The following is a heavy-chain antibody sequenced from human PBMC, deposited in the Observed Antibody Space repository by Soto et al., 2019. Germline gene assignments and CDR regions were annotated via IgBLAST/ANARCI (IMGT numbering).Heavy chain of an antibody. J-gene: IGHJ5*02. V-gene: IGHV3-21*01. CDR3: ARGTEYSNGWTNWFDP. CDR2: ITSSDYI. Sequence: EVQLVESGGGLVKPGGSLRLSCAASGFTFSTYTMNWVRQAPGKGLEWVSSITSSDYISYADSVKGRLTISRDNAKNSLFLQMNSLRADDTAVYYCARGTEYSNGWTNWFDPWGQGTLVTVSS. CDR1: GFTFSTYT. D-gene: IGHD6-6*01.